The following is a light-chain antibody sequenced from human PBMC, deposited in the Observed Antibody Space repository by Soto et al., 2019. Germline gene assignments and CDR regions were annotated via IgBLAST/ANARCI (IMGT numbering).Light chain of an antibody. CDR1: NIASKN. Sequence: SYKLTQPLSVSVALGQTARITCGGNNIASKNVHWYQQKPGQAPVLVIYRIDNRPSGIPERFSGSNSGKTATLTITRAQAGDEADYYCQVWDSSTPVVFGGGTKLTVL. CDR3: QVWDSSTPVV. J-gene: IGLJ2*01. CDR2: RID. V-gene: IGLV3-9*01.